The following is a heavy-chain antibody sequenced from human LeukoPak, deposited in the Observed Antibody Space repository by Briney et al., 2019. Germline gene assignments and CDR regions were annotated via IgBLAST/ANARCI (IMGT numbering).Heavy chain of an antibody. J-gene: IGHJ4*02. CDR3: ARAIFGGPHDD. Sequence: GASVKVSCKASGYTFPSYGVTWVRQAPGQGLEYMGRINPNSGGTNYAQKLQGRVTMTRDTSISTAYMEVSSLRSDDTAVYYCARAIFGGPHDDWGQGTLVTVSS. D-gene: IGHD3-10*02. CDR1: GYTFPSYG. V-gene: IGHV1-2*06. CDR2: INPNSGGT.